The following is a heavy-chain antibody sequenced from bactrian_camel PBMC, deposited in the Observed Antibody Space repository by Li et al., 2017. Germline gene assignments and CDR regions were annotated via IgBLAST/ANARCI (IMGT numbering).Heavy chain of an antibody. CDR3: AARTDGNCGVWYLTTTSYFRY. CDR2: MYTGGGRT. Sequence: QLVESGGGSVQTGGSLRLSCAPSGLSVSDFSMAWFRQSPGKEREAVAAMYTGGGRTFYSDSVKGRFTIWHDNAKPAAFLQMNSLEPEDTGMYYCAARTDGNCGVWYLTTTSYFRYWGQGTQVTVS. CDR1: GLSVSDFS. J-gene: IGHJ4*01. D-gene: IGHD2*01. V-gene: IGHV3S25*01.